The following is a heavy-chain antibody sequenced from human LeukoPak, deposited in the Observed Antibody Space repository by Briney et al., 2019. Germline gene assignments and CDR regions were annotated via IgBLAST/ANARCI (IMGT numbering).Heavy chain of an antibody. D-gene: IGHD3-22*01. CDR3: VRGDSWDY. Sequence: GGSLRLSCAASGFTFSTYTMNWVRQAPGKGLEWVSSIDNSGRTMYYADSVKGRFTISRDNAKNSLYLQMNSLRAEDTAVYYCVRGDSWDYWGQGTLVTVSS. CDR1: GFTFSTYT. J-gene: IGHJ4*02. CDR2: IDNSGRTM. V-gene: IGHV3-21*01.